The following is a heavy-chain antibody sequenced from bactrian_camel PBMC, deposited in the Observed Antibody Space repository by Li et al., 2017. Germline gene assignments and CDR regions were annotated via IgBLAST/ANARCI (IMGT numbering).Heavy chain of an antibody. Sequence: WSLGLSCATSGLTDGTICMGWVRQAPGKGLEWVSSITRGGITYFADSAKGRFTVSRDDAKNTVYLEMNSLKPEDTALYYCVRDDGSSVIFGRFGQGTQVTVS. D-gene: IGHD1*01. V-gene: IGHV3S29*01. J-gene: IGHJ4*01. CDR2: ITRGGIT. CDR1: GLTDGTIC.